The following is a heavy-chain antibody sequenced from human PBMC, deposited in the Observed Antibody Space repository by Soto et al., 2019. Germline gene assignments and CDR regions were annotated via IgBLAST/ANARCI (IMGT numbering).Heavy chain of an antibody. Sequence: QVQLVQSGAEVKKPGASVKVSCKASGYTFTSHGISWVRQAPGQRREWMGWISAYNCNTNYPPKLQGRVTMTTDTATSTAYMGLRSRRSDDTAVYYCATLGGYCSGGSCYSVSDYWGQGTLVTVSS. CDR1: GYTFTSHG. D-gene: IGHD2-15*01. J-gene: IGHJ4*02. CDR2: ISAYNCNT. V-gene: IGHV1-18*01. CDR3: ATLGGYCSGGSCYSVSDY.